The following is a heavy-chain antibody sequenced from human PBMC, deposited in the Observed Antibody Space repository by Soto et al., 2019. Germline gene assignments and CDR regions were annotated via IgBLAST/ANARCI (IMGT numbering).Heavy chain of an antibody. J-gene: IGHJ6*02. V-gene: IGHV3-30-3*01. CDR1: GFTFSSYA. D-gene: IGHD6-19*01. Sequence: GWSLRLSCSASGFTFSSYAMHWCRQAPGKGLEWVAVISYDGSNKYYADSVKGRLTISRDNSRNTLYLQMNSLRAEDTAVYYCARDLGGSSGWYRTSYYYYGMDVWGQGTTVTVSS. CDR3: ARDLGGSSGWYRTSYYYYGMDV. CDR2: ISYDGSNK.